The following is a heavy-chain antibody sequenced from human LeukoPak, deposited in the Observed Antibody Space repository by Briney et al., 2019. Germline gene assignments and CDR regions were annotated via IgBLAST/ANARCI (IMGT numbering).Heavy chain of an antibody. CDR3: ARDQVGDYGDYFNWFDP. CDR2: MYYSGST. V-gene: IGHV4-39*07. Sequence: SETLSLTCTVSGGSISSSSYYWAWIRQPPGKGLEWIGSMYYSGSTHYNPSLKSRVTISVDMSKNYFSLKLSSVTAADTAVYYCARDQVGDYGDYFNWFDPWGQGTLVTVSS. J-gene: IGHJ5*02. CDR1: GGSISSSSYY. D-gene: IGHD4-17*01.